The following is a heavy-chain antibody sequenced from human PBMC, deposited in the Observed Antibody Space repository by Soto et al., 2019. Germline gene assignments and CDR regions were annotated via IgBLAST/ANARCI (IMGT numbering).Heavy chain of an antibody. V-gene: IGHV4-59*01. J-gene: IGHJ5*02. Sequence: PSETLSLTCTVSGGSISSYYWSWIRQPPGKGLEWIGYIYYSGSTNYNPSLKSRVTISVDTSKNQFSLKLSSVTAADTAVYYCERDLADRHLNWFDPWGQGTLVTVSS. CDR1: GGSISSYY. D-gene: IGHD6-19*01. CDR3: ERDLADRHLNWFDP. CDR2: IYYSGST.